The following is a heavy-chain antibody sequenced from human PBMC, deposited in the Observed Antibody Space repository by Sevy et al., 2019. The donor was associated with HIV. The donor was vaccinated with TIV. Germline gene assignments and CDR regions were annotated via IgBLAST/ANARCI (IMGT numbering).Heavy chain of an antibody. CDR3: ARDLEFYDYGDYGPAFMPDY. Sequence: GGSLRLSCAASGFTFSTYGMHWVRQAPGKGLEWVAVIWFDGSNTYYADSVKGRFTISWDIAKNTLHLQMNSLRAEDTAVYYCARDLEFYDYGDYGPAFMPDYWGQGTLVTVSS. CDR1: GFTFSTYG. D-gene: IGHD4-17*01. V-gene: IGHV3-33*01. CDR2: IWFDGSNT. J-gene: IGHJ4*02.